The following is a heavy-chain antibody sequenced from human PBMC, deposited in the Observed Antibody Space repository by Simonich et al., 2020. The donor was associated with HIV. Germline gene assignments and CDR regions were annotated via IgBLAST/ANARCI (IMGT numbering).Heavy chain of an antibody. J-gene: IGHJ4*02. Sequence: EYGGGLVQPGGSLRLSCVASGFTFSNYWMHWVRQVPGKGLVWVSRINSDGTATDYADSVKGRFTISRDNAKNTLYLQMNSLRAEDTAVYFCARGETSSSWSTFDYWGQGTLVTVSS. CDR2: INSDGTAT. V-gene: IGHV3-74*01. CDR1: GFTFSNYW. CDR3: ARGETSSSWSTFDY. D-gene: IGHD6-13*01.